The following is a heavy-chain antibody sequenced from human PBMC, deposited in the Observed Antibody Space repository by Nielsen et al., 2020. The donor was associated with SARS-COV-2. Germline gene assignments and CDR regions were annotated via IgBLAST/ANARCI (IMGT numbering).Heavy chain of an antibody. CDR2: INWNGGST. V-gene: IGHV3-20*04. CDR3: AKDKVPGGDNWFDP. D-gene: IGHD2-21*01. CDR1: GFTFDDYG. Sequence: GESLKISCAASGFTFDDYGMSWVRQAPGKGLEWVSGINWNGGSTGYADSVKGRFTISRDNAKNSLYLQMNSLRAEDTALYYCAKDKVPGGDNWFDPWGQGTLVTVSS. J-gene: IGHJ5*02.